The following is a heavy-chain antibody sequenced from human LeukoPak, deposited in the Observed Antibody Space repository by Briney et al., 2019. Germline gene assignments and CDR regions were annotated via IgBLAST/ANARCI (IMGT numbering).Heavy chain of an antibody. V-gene: IGHV1-18*04. CDR2: ISAYNGNT. CDR1: GYTFTSYG. CDR3: ARTLGPPYYYGSGSYDFDY. D-gene: IGHD3-10*01. Sequence: ASVTVSCKASGYTFTSYGISWVRQAPGQGLEWMGWISAYNGNTNYAQKLQGRVTMTTDTSTSTAYMELRSLRSDDTAVYYCARTLGPPYYYGSGSYDFDYWGQGTLVTVSS. J-gene: IGHJ4*02.